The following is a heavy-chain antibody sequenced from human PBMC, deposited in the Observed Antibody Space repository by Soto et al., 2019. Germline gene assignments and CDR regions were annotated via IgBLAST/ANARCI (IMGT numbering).Heavy chain of an antibody. CDR2: IVPIVGTT. V-gene: IGHV1-69*12. Sequence: QVQLVQSGAEVRQPASSVKVSCKTSGGTFSSYAISWVRQAPGQGLEWMGGIVPIVGTTTYAQKFQGRVNITAEEATSTAYMQLSRLRSDDTAVYYCVRVVAIPGYPDHWGQGTLVTVSS. CDR3: VRVVAIPGYPDH. D-gene: IGHD5-12*01. CDR1: GGTFSSYA. J-gene: IGHJ4*02.